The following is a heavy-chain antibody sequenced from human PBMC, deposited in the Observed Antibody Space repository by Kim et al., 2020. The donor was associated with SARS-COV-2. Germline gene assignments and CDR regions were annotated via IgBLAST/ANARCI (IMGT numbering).Heavy chain of an antibody. D-gene: IGHD6-19*01. CDR3: ARDKLSSGWFDP. Sequence: NYDPSLKSRVTISVDTSKNQFSLKLSSVTAADTAVYYCARDKLSSGWFDPWGQGTLVTVSS. J-gene: IGHJ5*02. V-gene: IGHV4-59*01.